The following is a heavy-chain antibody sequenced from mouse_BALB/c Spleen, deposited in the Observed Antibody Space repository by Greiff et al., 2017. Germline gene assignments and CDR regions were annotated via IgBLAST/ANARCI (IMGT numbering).Heavy chain of an antibody. D-gene: IGHD2-14*01. CDR2: IWAGGST. J-gene: IGHJ1*01. CDR1: GFSLTSYG. V-gene: IGHV2-9*02. CDR3: ARGSAYYRYDKYFDV. Sequence: QVQLQQSGPGLVAPSQSLSITCTVSGFSLTSYGVHWVRQPPGKGLEWLGVIWAGGSTNYNSALMSRLSISKDNSKSQVFLKMNSLQTDDTAMYYCARGSAYYRYDKYFDVWGAGTTVTVSS.